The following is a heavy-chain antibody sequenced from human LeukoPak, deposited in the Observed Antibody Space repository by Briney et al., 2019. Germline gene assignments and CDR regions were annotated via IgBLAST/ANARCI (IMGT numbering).Heavy chain of an antibody. Sequence: TGGSLRLSCAVSGFTFSSYAMSWVRQAPGKGLEWVSAISGSGSSTYYADSVKGRFTISRDNSKNTLYLQMNSLRAEDTAVYYCAKGRDYYGSGSEFDYWGQGTLVTVSS. CDR3: AKGRDYYGSGSEFDY. V-gene: IGHV3-23*01. J-gene: IGHJ4*02. D-gene: IGHD3-10*01. CDR1: GFTFSSYA. CDR2: ISGSGSST.